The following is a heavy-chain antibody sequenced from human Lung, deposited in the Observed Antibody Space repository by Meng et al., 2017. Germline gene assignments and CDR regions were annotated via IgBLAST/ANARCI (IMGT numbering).Heavy chain of an antibody. CDR1: GYTSTSDA. CDR3: ARDTGEGISLLRGAAASYWFDP. Sequence: QVQFVQLGVEVKKPGASVKVSCKASGYTSTSDAMYWVRQAPGRRLEWMGWINAGNGNTKYSQKFQGRGTITRDTSARTDYMELSSLRSEDTAVYYGARDTGEGISLLRGAAASYWFDPWGQGTLVTVSS. D-gene: IGHD3-10*01. V-gene: IGHV1-3*01. CDR2: INAGNGNT. J-gene: IGHJ5*02.